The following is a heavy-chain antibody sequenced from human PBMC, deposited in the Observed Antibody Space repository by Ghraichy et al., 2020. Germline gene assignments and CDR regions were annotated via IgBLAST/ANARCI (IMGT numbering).Heavy chain of an antibody. Sequence: VSGGSISSGSHYWSWIRQPAGKGLEWIGRIYMSGSTNYNPSLKSRVTISVDTSRNQFSLKLSSVTAADTAVYYCARFIAVAGRYYFDYWGQGTLVTVSS. CDR3: ARFIAVAGRYYFDY. V-gene: IGHV4-61*02. D-gene: IGHD6-19*01. CDR1: GGSISSGSHY. J-gene: IGHJ4*02. CDR2: IYMSGST.